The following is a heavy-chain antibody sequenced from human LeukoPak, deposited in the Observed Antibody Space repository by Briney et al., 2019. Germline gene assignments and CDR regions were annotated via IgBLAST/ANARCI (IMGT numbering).Heavy chain of an antibody. CDR2: ISYDGSNE. CDR3: TRVGYIDEGIDY. Sequence: GGSLRLSCAASGFTFSSYGMHWVSQAPGKGLEWVALISYDGSNEYYADSVRGRFTISRDNAKNSLYLQMNSLRAEDTAIYYCTRVGYIDEGIDYWGQGTLVTVSS. CDR1: GFTFSSYG. V-gene: IGHV3-30*03. D-gene: IGHD5-24*01. J-gene: IGHJ4*02.